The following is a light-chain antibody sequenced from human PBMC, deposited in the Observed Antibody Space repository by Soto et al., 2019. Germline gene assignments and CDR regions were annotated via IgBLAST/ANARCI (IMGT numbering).Light chain of an antibody. CDR1: QSVSSSY. V-gene: IGKV3-20*01. J-gene: IGKJ4*01. CDR3: QQYGTSPSLT. Sequence: EIGLTQSPGTLSLSPGERATLACRASQSVSSSYLAWYQQKPGQAPRLLIYGASSRATGISDRFSGSGSVSDFTLTISRLEPEDFAVYYCQQYGTSPSLTFGERNQVQIK. CDR2: GAS.